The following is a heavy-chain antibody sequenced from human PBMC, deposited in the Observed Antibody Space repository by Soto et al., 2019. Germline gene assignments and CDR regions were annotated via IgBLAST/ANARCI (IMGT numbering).Heavy chain of an antibody. CDR2: IDPKNGGT. CDR3: GRDDYGIFPY. J-gene: IGHJ4*02. CDR1: GYSISAYY. D-gene: IGHD3-10*01. V-gene: IGHV1-2*02. Sequence: ASVKVSCKASGYSISAYYIHWVRQAPGQGLEWMGWIDPKNGGTVSAQKFQGRLTTTRDTSISTVYMDLSGLTSDDTALYYCGRDDYGIFPYWGQGSLVTVHS.